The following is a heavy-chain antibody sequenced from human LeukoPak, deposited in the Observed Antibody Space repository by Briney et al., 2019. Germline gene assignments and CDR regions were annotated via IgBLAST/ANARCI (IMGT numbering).Heavy chain of an antibody. CDR1: QFIFNRYW. CDR2: INQDGSEK. CDR3: ARVEASGYDYGAFDD. V-gene: IGHV3-7*01. Sequence: GGSLRLSCAASQFIFNRYWMSWVRQAPGKGLEWVANINQDGSEKYYVDSVKGRFTISRDNAKNSLYLQMNSLRAEDTAVYYCARVEASGYDYGAFDDWGQGTLVTVSS. J-gene: IGHJ4*02. D-gene: IGHD5-12*01.